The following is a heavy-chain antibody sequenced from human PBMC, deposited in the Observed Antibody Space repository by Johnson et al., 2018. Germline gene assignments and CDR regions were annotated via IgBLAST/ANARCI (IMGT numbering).Heavy chain of an antibody. J-gene: IGHJ6*02. V-gene: IGHV3-33*06. Sequence: QVQLVQSGGGVVQPGRSLRLSCAASGFTFSSYGMHWVRQAPGKGLEWVAVIWYDGSNQYYADSVKGRFTISRDNSKNTLYLQMNSLRAEDTAVYYCAKDQVVTANPFHYYYGMDVWGQGTTVTDSS. CDR3: AKDQVVTANPFHYYYGMDV. CDR1: GFTFSSYG. CDR2: IWYDGSNQ. D-gene: IGHD2-21*02.